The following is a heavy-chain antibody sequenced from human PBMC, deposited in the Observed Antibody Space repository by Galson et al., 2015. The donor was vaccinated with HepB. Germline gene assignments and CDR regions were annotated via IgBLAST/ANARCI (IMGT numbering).Heavy chain of an antibody. J-gene: IGHJ4*02. D-gene: IGHD6-13*01. CDR2: ISYDGSNK. V-gene: IGHV3-30*18. CDR1: GFTFSSYG. CDR3: AKDKVDSSSWYRLAGFDY. Sequence: SLRLSCAASGFTFSSYGMHWVRQAPGKGLEWVAVISYDGSNKYYADSVKGRFTISRDNSKNTLYLQMNSLRAEDTAVYYCAKDKVDSSSWYRLAGFDYWGQGTLFTVSS.